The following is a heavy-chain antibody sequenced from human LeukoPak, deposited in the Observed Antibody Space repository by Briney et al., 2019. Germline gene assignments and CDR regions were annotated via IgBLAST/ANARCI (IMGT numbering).Heavy chain of an antibody. CDR2: ISGSGGST. V-gene: IGHV3-23*01. J-gene: IGHJ4*02. D-gene: IGHD3-10*01. CDR3: VREFLGGGAIRGVIEAFDY. Sequence: GGSLRLSCAASGFTFSSYAMSWVRQAPGKGLEWVSAISGSGGSTYYADSVKGRFTISRDNAKNSLYLQMNSLTADDRGVYYCVREFLGGGAIRGVIEAFDYWGQGTPVTVSS. CDR1: GFTFSSYA.